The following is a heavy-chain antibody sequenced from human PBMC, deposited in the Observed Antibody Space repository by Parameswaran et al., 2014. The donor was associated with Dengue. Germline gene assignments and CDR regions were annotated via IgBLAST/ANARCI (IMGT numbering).Heavy chain of an antibody. Sequence: ASETLSLTCTVSGGSISSGDYYWSWIRQPPGRGLEWIGYIYYSGSTYYNPSLKSRVTISVDTSKNQFSLKLSSVTAADTAVYYCASWGTSYYFDYWGQGTLVTVSS. V-gene: IGHV4-30-4*01. CDR2: IYYSGST. J-gene: IGHJ4*02. CDR3: ASWGTSYYFDY. D-gene: IGHD2-2*01. CDR1: GGSISSGDYY.